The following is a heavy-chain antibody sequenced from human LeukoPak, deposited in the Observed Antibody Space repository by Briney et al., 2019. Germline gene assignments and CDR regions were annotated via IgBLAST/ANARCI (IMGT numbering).Heavy chain of an antibody. CDR3: AKGGKKQMATTPCGY. V-gene: IGHV1-2*02. CDR2: INPNSGGT. J-gene: IGHJ4*02. Sequence: GASVKVSCKASGYTFTGYYMHWVRQAPGQGLEWMGWINPNSGGTNYAQKFQGRVTMTRDTSISTAYMELSRLRSDDTAVYYCAKGGKKQMATTPCGYWGQETLVTVSS. CDR1: GYTFTGYY. D-gene: IGHD5-24*01.